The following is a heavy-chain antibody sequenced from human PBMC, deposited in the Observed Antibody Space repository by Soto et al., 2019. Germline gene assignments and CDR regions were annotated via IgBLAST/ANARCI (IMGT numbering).Heavy chain of an antibody. D-gene: IGHD1-26*01. CDR2: IIPIFGTA. CDR3: ARDLDSGSYYVAFDI. Sequence: QVQLVQSGAEVKKPGSSVKVSCKASGGTFSSYAISWVRQAPGQGLEWMGGIIPIFGTANYAQKFQGRVTSTADKSASTAYMELSSLRSEDTGVYYCARDLDSGSYYVAFDIWGQGTMVTVSS. J-gene: IGHJ3*02. V-gene: IGHV1-69*06. CDR1: GGTFSSYA.